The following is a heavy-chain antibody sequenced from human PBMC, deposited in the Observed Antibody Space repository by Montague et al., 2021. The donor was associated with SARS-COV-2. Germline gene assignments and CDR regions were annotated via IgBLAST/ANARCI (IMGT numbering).Heavy chain of an antibody. V-gene: IGHV3-33*01. CDR1: GFAFRGYG. D-gene: IGHD3-16*02. J-gene: IGHJ4*02. CDR2: ASSDGREK. Sequence: SLRLSCATSGFAFRGYGLHWVRQAPGKGLEWVAIASSDGREKYHADFVKGRFTVSRDDSESTLHLQLTSLRAEDTAVYYCARGMNRYGFDYWGQGTLVTVSS. CDR3: ARGMNRYGFDY.